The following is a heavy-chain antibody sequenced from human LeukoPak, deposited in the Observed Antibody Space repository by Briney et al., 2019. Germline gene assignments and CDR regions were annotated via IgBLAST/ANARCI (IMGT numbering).Heavy chain of an antibody. V-gene: IGHV1-69*13. D-gene: IGHD5-18*01. CDR3: ATALGQLWLGYYGMDV. CDR2: IIPIFGTA. J-gene: IGHJ6*02. Sequence: GASVTVSCTASGGTFSSYAISWGRQAPGQGLEWMGGIIPIFGTANYAQKFQGRVTITADESTSTAYMELSSLRSEDTAVYYCATALGQLWLGYYGMDVWGQGTTVTVSS. CDR1: GGTFSSYA.